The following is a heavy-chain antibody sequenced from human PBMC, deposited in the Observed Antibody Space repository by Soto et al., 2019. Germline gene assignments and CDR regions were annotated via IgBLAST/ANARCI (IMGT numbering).Heavy chain of an antibody. Sequence: PSETLSLTCTVSGASINNYYWSWIRQPPGKGLEWIGYMYHSGSTTYNPSLTSRLTISIDRSKNQFSLKLSSVTAADTAVYYCARVPDYWGQGILVTVSS. CDR3: ARVPDY. V-gene: IGHV4-59*12. J-gene: IGHJ4*02. CDR1: GASINNYY. D-gene: IGHD2-2*01. CDR2: MYHSGST.